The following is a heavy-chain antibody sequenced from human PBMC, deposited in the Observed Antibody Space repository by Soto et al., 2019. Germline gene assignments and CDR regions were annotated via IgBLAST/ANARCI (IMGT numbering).Heavy chain of an antibody. CDR3: ARKDEYNWFDP. J-gene: IGHJ5*02. Sequence: SETLSLTCAVYGGSFSGYYWSWIRQPPGKGLEWIGEINHSGSTNYNPSLKSRVTISVDTSKNQFSPKLSSVTAADTAVYYCARKDEYNWFDPWGQGTLVTVSS. CDR1: GGSFSGYY. CDR2: INHSGST. V-gene: IGHV4-34*01.